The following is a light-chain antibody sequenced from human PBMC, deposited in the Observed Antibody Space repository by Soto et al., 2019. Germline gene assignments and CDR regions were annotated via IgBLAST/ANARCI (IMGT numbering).Light chain of an antibody. CDR2: KAS. CDR1: QSISSW. Sequence: DIQMTQSPSTLSASVGDRVTITCRASQSISSWLSWYQQKPGKAPKLLIYKASSLESGVPSRFSGSGSGTEFTLTLSSLQPDDFAPYYCQHYNSYMYTFGQGTKLEIK. J-gene: IGKJ2*01. V-gene: IGKV1-5*03. CDR3: QHYNSYMYT.